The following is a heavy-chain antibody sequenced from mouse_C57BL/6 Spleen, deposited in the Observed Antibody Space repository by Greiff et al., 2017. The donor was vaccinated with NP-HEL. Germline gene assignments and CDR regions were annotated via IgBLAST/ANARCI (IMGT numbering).Heavy chain of an antibody. CDR1: GYTFTSYG. CDR3: ARDASNYEYFDV. Sequence: VQLQESGAELARPGASVKLSCKASGYTFTSYGISWVKQRTGQGLEWIGEIYPRSGNTYYNEKFKGKATLTADKSSSTAYMELRSLTSEDSAVYFCARDASNYEYFDVWGTGTTVTVSS. CDR2: IYPRSGNT. V-gene: IGHV1-81*01. J-gene: IGHJ1*03. D-gene: IGHD2-5*01.